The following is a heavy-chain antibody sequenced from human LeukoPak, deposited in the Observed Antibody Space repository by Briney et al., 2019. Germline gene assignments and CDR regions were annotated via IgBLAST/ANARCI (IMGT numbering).Heavy chain of an antibody. CDR1: GYTFTSYY. V-gene: IGHV1-8*01. CDR2: MNPNSGNT. J-gene: IGHJ4*02. Sequence: GASVKVSCKASGYTFTSYYINWVRQATGQGLEWMGWMNPNSGNTGYAQKFQGRVTMTRNTSISTAYMELSGLRSEDTAVFYCPRAYTAIVLEYWGQPTLVTVSS. D-gene: IGHD5-18*01. CDR3: PRAYTAIVLEY.